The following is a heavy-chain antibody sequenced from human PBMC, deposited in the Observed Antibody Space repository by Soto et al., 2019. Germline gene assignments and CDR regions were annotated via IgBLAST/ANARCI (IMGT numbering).Heavy chain of an antibody. CDR3: ARDPVEPGGMDV. CDR1: GGSISSGGYY. J-gene: IGHJ6*02. D-gene: IGHD1-26*01. Sequence: PSETLSLTCTVSGGSISSGGYYWSWIRQHPGKGLEWIGYIYYSGSTYYNPSLKSRVTISVDTSKNQFSLKLSSVTAADTAVYYCARDPVEPGGMDVWGQGTTVTVSS. V-gene: IGHV4-31*03. CDR2: IYYSGST.